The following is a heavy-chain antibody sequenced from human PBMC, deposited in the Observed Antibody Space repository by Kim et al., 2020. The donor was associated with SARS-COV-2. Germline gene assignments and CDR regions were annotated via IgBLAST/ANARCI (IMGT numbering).Heavy chain of an antibody. Sequence: NPSLKSRVTISVDTSKDQFSLKLSSVTAADTAGYYCARVVGLRYGSWIDYWGQGTLVTVSS. V-gene: IGHV4-59*01. D-gene: IGHD3-10*01. J-gene: IGHJ4*02. CDR3: ARVVGLRYGSWIDY.